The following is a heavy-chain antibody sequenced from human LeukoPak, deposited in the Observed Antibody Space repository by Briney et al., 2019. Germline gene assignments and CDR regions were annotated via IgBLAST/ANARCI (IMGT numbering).Heavy chain of an antibody. J-gene: IGHJ4*02. V-gene: IGHV3-23*01. Sequence: RGSLRVSSAEPGFLFSTYGMSWFREAPGGRLECVSRVSGGGLNTCDAEFVKGRLTSSRDNSKNMLYLQMNSLRAEDTAVYYCAKGGGYVSGTYSEDWGQGILVTVSS. CDR1: GFLFSTYG. D-gene: IGHD3-10*01. CDR2: VSGGGLNT. CDR3: AKGGGYVSGTYSED.